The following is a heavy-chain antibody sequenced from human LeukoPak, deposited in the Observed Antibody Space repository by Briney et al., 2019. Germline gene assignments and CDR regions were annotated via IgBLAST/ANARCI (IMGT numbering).Heavy chain of an antibody. CDR1: GFTFSTYG. CDR2: ISSSSSTI. D-gene: IGHD1-26*01. CDR3: AREFSGSNYGFPFDY. V-gene: IGHV3-48*01. J-gene: IGHJ4*02. Sequence: GGSLRLSCAASGFTFSTYGMNWVRQAPGKGLEWVSYISSSSSTIYYADSVKGRFTISRDNAKNSLYLQMNSLRAEDTAVYYCAREFSGSNYGFPFDYWGQGTLVTVSS.